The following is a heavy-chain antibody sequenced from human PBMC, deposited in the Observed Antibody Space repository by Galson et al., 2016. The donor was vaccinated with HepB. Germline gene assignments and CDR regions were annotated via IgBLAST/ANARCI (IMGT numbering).Heavy chain of an antibody. V-gene: IGHV3-53*01. CDR3: ARDFPPRFVDCSSTTCFSLGV. Sequence: SLRLSCAVSGLSVSDEYMSWVRQAPGKGLEWVSLIYRRGDTYYADSVQGRFTFPRDTSKNVLYLQMNRLRAEDTAVYYCARDFPPRFVDCSSTTCFSLGVWGQGTTVTVSS. CDR1: GLSVSDEY. CDR2: IYRRGDT. J-gene: IGHJ6*02. D-gene: IGHD2-2*01.